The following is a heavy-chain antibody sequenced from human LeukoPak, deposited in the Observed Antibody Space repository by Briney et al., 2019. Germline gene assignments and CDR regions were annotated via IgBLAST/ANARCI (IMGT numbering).Heavy chain of an antibody. D-gene: IGHD6-19*01. V-gene: IGHV4-59*01. Sequence: SETLSLTCAVYGGFFSGYYWNWIRQPPGKGLEWIGYIYYSGSTNYNPSLKSRVTISVDTSKNQFSLKLSSVTAADTAVYYCARGGWYPESFQHWGQGALVTVSS. CDR1: GGFFSGYY. CDR3: ARGGWYPESFQH. J-gene: IGHJ1*01. CDR2: IYYSGST.